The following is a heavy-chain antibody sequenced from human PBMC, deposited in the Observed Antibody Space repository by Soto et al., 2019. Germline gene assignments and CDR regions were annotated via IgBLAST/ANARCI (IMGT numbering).Heavy chain of an antibody. CDR3: AREDSIILPAVSDF. CDR1: GFAFNNYG. Sequence: GGSLRLSCTVSGFAFNNYGINWVRQAPGKGLEWVSSISKSDYTYYSDSVKGRFAISRDNAKSSVSLQMNTLRVEDTAVYYCAREDSIILPAVSDFWGQGTLVTVSS. J-gene: IGHJ4*02. D-gene: IGHD2-2*01. CDR2: ISKSDYT. V-gene: IGHV3-21*01.